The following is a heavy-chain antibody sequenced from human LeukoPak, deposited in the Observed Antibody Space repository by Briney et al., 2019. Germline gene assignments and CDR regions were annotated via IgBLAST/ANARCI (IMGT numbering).Heavy chain of an antibody. CDR1: CGPLSNRS. V-gene: IGHV4-4*08. CDR2: IYTSGIT. D-gene: IGHD4-17*01. J-gene: IGHJ4*02. CDR3: AIRPDD. Sequence: SETLSLIYTFSCGPLSNRSQSWIPQPPGKGLEWIGYIYTSGITNYNPSLKSRVTISVGTSKNQFSLKLTSVTAADTAVYYCAIRPDDWGQGTLVTVSS.